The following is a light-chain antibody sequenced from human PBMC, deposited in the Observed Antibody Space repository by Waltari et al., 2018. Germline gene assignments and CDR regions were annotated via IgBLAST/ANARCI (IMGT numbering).Light chain of an antibody. J-gene: IGKJ1*01. CDR1: QSISTW. Sequence: DIQMTQSPSTLSASVGDRVTITCRASQSISTWLAWYQQKPGKAPKLLLYKASTLESGVPSRFSGSGSGTEFTLTSSSLQPDDFATYYCQQYNNYSVFGQGTKVEIK. V-gene: IGKV1-5*03. CDR3: QQYNNYSV. CDR2: KAS.